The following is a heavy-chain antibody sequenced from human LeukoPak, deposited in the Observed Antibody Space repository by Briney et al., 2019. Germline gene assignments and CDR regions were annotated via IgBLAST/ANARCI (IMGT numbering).Heavy chain of an antibody. CDR3: AKPISGGLAVTAGWFHP. D-gene: IGHD6-19*01. J-gene: IGHJ5*01. CDR1: GFSFSVYA. V-gene: IGHV3-23*01. Sequence: GGSLRLSCTASGFSFSVYAMSWLRQPPGKGLEWVSSINSNSGTTSYAASVRGRFTISRDNSKNTLYLQLNTLRADDTATYYCAKPISGGLAVTAGWFHPWGQGTLVVVSS. CDR2: INSNSGTT.